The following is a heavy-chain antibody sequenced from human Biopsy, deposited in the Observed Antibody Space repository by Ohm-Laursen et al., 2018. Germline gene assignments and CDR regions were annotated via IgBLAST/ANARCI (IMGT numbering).Heavy chain of an antibody. CDR2: IKWNSGKI. J-gene: IGHJ4*02. CDR1: GFNLGDYA. D-gene: IGHD3-10*01. CDR3: ARDTGTMVRGVLYQ. Sequence: SLRLSCTASGFNLGDYAVHWVRQVPGKGLEWVSGIKWNSGKIDYADSVEGRFTISRDNAKNSLYLHMNSLRTEDSAFYYCARDTGTMVRGVLYQWGQGTQVTVSS. V-gene: IGHV3-9*01.